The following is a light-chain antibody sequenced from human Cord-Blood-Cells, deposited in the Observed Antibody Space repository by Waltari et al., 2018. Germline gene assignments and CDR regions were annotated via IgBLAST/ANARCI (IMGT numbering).Light chain of an antibody. CDR3: QAWDSSTVV. J-gene: IGLJ2*01. Sequence: SYELTQPPSVSVSPGQTASITCSGDKLGDKYACWYQQKPGQSPVLIIYQDSTRPSGIPGRFSGSNSGNTATLTISGTQAMGEADYYCQAWDSSTVVFGGGTKLTVL. CDR2: QDS. V-gene: IGLV3-1*01. CDR1: KLGDKY.